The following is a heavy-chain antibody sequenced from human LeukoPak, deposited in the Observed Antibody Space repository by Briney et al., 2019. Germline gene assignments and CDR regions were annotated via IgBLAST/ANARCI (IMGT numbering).Heavy chain of an antibody. D-gene: IGHD2-15*01. Sequence: GGSLRLSCAAPGFTFSSYAMNWVRQAPGKRLEWVSAISGGGGSTYYADSVKARFTISRDNSKNTLYLQMNSLRAEDTAVYYCAKGLGGSTPKSQNDYWVQGTLVTVSS. J-gene: IGHJ4*02. CDR3: AKGLGGSTPKSQNDY. CDR1: GFTFSSYA. CDR2: ISGGGGST. V-gene: IGHV3-23*01.